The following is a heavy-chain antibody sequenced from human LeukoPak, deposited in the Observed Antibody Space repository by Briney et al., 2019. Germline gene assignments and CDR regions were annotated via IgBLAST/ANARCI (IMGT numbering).Heavy chain of an antibody. CDR2: ISYSGST. Sequence: SETLSLTCTVSGVSISSGGYYWSWIRQHPGQGLEWIGYISYSGSTYYNPSLNSRVIISVDTSKNQFSLMLSSVTAADTAVYYCARDHDQRNYYYGMDVWGQGTTVTVSS. V-gene: IGHV4-31*03. CDR3: ARDHDQRNYYYGMDV. J-gene: IGHJ6*01. D-gene: IGHD3-16*01. CDR1: GVSISSGGYY.